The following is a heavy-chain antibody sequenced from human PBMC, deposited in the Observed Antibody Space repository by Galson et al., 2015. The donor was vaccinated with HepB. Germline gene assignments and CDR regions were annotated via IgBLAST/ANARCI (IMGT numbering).Heavy chain of an antibody. D-gene: IGHD3-16*01. CDR1: GFTFSNYA. V-gene: IGHV3-23*01. CDR3: ARGSLVMIRPAFDI. CDR2: ISGSGGTT. J-gene: IGHJ3*02. Sequence: SLRLSCAASGFTFSNYAMSWVRQAPGKGLEWVSVISGSGGTTYYTDSVKGRFTISRDNSKNTLYLQMNSLRAEDTAVYYCARGSLVMIRPAFDIWGQGTMVTVSS.